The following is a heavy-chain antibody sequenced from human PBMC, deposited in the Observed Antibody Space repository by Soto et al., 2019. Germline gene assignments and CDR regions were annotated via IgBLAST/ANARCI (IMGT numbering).Heavy chain of an antibody. Sequence: PGESLKISCKGSGYSCTSYWIGWVRQMPGKGLEWMGIIYPGDSDTRYSPSFQGQVTISADKSISTAYLQWSSLKASDTAMYYCARHGIVVVPSAKDYYYGMDVWGQGTTVTVSS. D-gene: IGHD2-2*01. CDR1: GYSCTSYW. CDR2: IYPGDSDT. CDR3: ARHGIVVVPSAKDYYYGMDV. J-gene: IGHJ6*02. V-gene: IGHV5-51*01.